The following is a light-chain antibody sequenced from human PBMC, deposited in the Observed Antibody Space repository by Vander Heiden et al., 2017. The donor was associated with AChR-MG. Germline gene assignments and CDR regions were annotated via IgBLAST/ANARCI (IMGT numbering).Light chain of an antibody. CDR3: QQYRTFRWT. V-gene: IGKV1-5*03. CDR2: ETS. CDR1: ESISKW. J-gene: IGKJ1*01. Sequence: IQMTQSPSTLSASVGDGVTITCRATESISKWLAWFQQTPGKPPQLLMYETSKLERGVPSRFSGSGSGTEFSLTINGLQAEDFATYFSQQYRTFRWTFGQGTQVEIK.